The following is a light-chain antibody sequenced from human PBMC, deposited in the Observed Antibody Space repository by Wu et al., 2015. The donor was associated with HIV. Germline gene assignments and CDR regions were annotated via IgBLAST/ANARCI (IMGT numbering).Light chain of an antibody. CDR2: GAS. CDR3: QQYDNSPPWT. CDR1: RTLSGNY. J-gene: IGKJ1*01. Sequence: EIVLTQSPGTLSLSPGERATLSCRASRTLSGNYLAWYQQKPGQAPRLLISGASNRASGIPDRFSGGGSGTDFTLTISRLEPEDFAVYFCQQYDNSPPWTFGQGTKVEAK. V-gene: IGKV3-20*01.